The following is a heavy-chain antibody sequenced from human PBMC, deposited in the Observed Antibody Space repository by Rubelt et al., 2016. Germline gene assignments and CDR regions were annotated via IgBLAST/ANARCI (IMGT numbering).Heavy chain of an antibody. CDR3: ARDLGELLGPSDC. D-gene: IGHD1-7*01. CDR1: GFTFSSYS. CDR2: ISSSSSYI. Sequence: EVQLVESGGGLVKPGGSLRLSCAASGFTFSSYSMNWVRQAPGKGLEWVSSISSSSSYIYYADSLKGRFTISRDNGRNSLYLQMNSLRAEDTAVYYCARDLGELLGPSDCWGQGTLVTVSS. J-gene: IGHJ4*02. V-gene: IGHV3-21*01.